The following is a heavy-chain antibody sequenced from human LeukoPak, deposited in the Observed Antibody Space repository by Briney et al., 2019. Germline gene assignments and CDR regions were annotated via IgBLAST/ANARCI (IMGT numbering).Heavy chain of an antibody. D-gene: IGHD6-19*01. CDR3: ARDLGIAVRSGYFDL. Sequence: ASVKVSCKASGYTFTGYYMHWVRQAPGQGLEWMGWINPNSGGTNYAQKFQGRVTMTRDTSISTAYMELSRLRSDDTAVYYCARDLGIAVRSGYFDLWGRGTLVTVSS. V-gene: IGHV1-2*02. CDR2: INPNSGGT. CDR1: GYTFTGYY. J-gene: IGHJ2*01.